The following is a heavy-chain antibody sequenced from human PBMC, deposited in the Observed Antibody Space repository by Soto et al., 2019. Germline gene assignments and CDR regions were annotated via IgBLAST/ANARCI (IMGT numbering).Heavy chain of an antibody. D-gene: IGHD1-26*01. V-gene: IGHV4-31*03. J-gene: IGHJ4*02. CDR3: TRGVLH. CDR1: GGSFSSGGYS. CDR2: ISSSGST. Sequence: QVQLQESGPGLVKPSQTLSLTCTVSGGSFSSGGYSWSWIRQQPGKGLEWIGYISSSGSTYYTPSLKSRVTISVDTSTNQFSLQLSSVTAADMAVYYCTRGVLHWGQGTLITVSS.